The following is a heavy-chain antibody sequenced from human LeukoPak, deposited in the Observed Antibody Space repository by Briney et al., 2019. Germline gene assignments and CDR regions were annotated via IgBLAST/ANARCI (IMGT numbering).Heavy chain of an antibody. CDR3: ARGASGNWLPMDV. J-gene: IGHJ6*02. Sequence: GESLKISCKGSGYSFTTYDIAWVRQMPGKGLEWMGISDPGNSDTRYSPSFQGTVTISADKSIDTDHLKWSSLKAADTAIYYCARGASGNWLPMDVWGQGTTVTVSS. CDR1: GYSFTTYD. CDR2: SDPGNSDT. D-gene: IGHD4-23*01. V-gene: IGHV5-51*01.